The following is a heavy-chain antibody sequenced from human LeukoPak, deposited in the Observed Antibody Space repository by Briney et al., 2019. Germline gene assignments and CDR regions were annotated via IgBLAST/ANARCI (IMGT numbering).Heavy chain of an antibody. J-gene: IGHJ4*02. CDR1: GFTFSSYG. CDR2: IWYDGSNK. V-gene: IGHV3-33*01. CDR3: ARGGVGELLRY. D-gene: IGHD1-26*01. Sequence: GGSLRLSCAASGFTFSSYGMHWVRQAPGKGLEWVAVIWYDGSNKYYADSVKGRFTISRDNSKNTLYLQMNSLRAEDTAVYYCARGGVGELLRYWGQGTLVTVSS.